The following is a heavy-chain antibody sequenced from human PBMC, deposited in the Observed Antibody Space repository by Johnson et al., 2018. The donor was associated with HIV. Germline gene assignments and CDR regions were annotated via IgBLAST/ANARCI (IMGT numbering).Heavy chain of an antibody. J-gene: IGHJ3*02. CDR1: GFTFSSYA. D-gene: IGHD6-13*01. CDR3: ARDSGRYSSSWATFGAFDI. V-gene: IGHV3-30*04. Sequence: VQLVESGGGVVQPGRSLRLSCAASGFTFSSYAMHWVRQAPGKGLEWVAVISYDGSNKYYADSVKGRFTISRDNSKNTLYLQMNSLRAEDTAGYYCARDSGRYSSSWATFGAFDIWGQGTMVTVSS. CDR2: ISYDGSNK.